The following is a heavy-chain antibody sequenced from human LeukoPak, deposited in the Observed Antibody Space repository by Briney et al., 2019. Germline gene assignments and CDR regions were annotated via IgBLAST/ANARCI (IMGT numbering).Heavy chain of an antibody. CDR1: GFTFSSYG. CDR3: ARDSSGSLDY. V-gene: IGHV3-43*01. D-gene: IGHD1-26*01. J-gene: IGHJ4*02. Sequence: PGGSLRLSCAASGFTFSSYGMHWVRQAPGKGLEWVSLISWNGYSTSYGDSVKGRFTISRDNNKNSLYLQMNSLRTEDTALYYCARDSSGSLDYWGQGTLVTVSS. CDR2: ISWNGYST.